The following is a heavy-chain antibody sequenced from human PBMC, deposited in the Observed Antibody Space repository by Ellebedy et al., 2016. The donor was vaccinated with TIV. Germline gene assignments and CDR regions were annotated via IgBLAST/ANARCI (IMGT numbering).Heavy chain of an antibody. D-gene: IGHD5-18*01. J-gene: IGHJ1*01. CDR3: AGERGDTALFRVLVF. V-gene: IGHV4-31*03. CDR2: FYHDGGI. Sequence: MPSETLSLTCTLSGGSITTGGYYWSWLRQYPGKGLEWMGFFYHDGGIYYNPSLKRRVSILLATSENQFSLRLDSVTGADTAVYYCAGERGDTALFRVLVFWGQGTLVTVSS. CDR1: GGSITTGGYY.